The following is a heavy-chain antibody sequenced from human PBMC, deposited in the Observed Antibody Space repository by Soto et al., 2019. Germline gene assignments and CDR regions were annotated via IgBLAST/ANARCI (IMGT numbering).Heavy chain of an antibody. CDR3: ARDLASGGYDRGAYYYYGMDV. CDR1: GYTFTSYA. J-gene: IGHJ6*02. V-gene: IGHV1-3*01. CDR2: INAGNGNT. D-gene: IGHD5-12*01. Sequence: ASVKVSCKASGYTFTSYAMHWVRQAPGQRLEWMGWINAGNGNTKYSQKFQGRVTITRDPSASTAYMELSSLRSEDTAVYYCARDLASGGYDRGAYYYYGMDVWG.